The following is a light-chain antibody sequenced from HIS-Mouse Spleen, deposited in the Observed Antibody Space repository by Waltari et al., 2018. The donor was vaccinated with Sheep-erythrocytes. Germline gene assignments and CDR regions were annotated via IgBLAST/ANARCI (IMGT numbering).Light chain of an antibody. CDR1: QGISNY. CDR2: AAS. Sequence: DIQMTQSPSSLSASVGDRVTITCRASQGISNYLAWYQQKPGKVPKLLIYAASTLQSGVPSRFSGSGSGTEFTLTISSMQSEDFAVYYCQQYNNWPPPYTFGQGTKLEIK. V-gene: IGKV1-27*01. CDR3: QQYNNWPPPYT. J-gene: IGKJ2*01.